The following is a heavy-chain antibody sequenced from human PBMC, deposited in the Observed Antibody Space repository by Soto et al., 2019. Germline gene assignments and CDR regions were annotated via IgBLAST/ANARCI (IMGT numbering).Heavy chain of an antibody. Sequence: SETLSLTCTVSGGSISSYYWSWIRQPAGKGLEWIGRIYTSGSTNYNPSLKSRVTMSVDTSKNQFSLKLSSVTAADTAVYYCAGRHLHYYYYGMDVWGQGTTVTVSS. J-gene: IGHJ6*02. CDR1: GGSISSYY. CDR2: IYTSGST. V-gene: IGHV4-4*07. CDR3: AGRHLHYYYYGMDV.